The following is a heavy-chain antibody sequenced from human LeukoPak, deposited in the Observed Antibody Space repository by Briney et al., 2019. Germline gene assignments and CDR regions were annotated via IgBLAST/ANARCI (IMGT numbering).Heavy chain of an antibody. V-gene: IGHV3-48*02. D-gene: IGHD5-24*01. CDR3: ARGVEMATRHFDY. Sequence: GGSLRLSCTASGFTFSTYSMNWVRQAPGKGLEWVSYISTSPGVIHYADSVKGRFTISRDNAKNSLYLQMNSLRDEDTAVYYCARGVEMATRHFDYWGQGTLVTVSS. J-gene: IGHJ4*02. CDR1: GFTFSTYS. CDR2: ISTSPGVI.